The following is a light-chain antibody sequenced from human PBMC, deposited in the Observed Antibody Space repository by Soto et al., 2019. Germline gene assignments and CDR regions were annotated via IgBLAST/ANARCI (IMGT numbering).Light chain of an antibody. Sequence: DIQMTQSPSTLSASVGDRVTITCRASQSISGWLAWYQQKPGKAPKLLIYEASNLESGDPSRFSGSGSGTEFTLTITSLQPDDFATYYCQQYNTYWVTFGGGTKVENK. V-gene: IGKV1-5*03. CDR1: QSISGW. CDR3: QQYNTYWVT. CDR2: EAS. J-gene: IGKJ4*01.